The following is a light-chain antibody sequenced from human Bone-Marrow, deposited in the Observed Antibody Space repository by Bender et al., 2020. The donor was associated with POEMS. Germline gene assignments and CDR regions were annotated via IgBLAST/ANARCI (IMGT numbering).Light chain of an antibody. CDR1: SSNIGTAYG. Sequence: QSVLTQPPSVSGAPGQRVTISCTGSSSNIGTAYGLNWYQQLPGTAPKFLIYDDNTRPSGVPDRFSVSRSGTSASLAISGLQPDDESDYYCATWDDTVQGPVFGGGTKVTVL. V-gene: IGLV1-40*01. CDR2: DDN. CDR3: ATWDDTVQGPV. J-gene: IGLJ3*02.